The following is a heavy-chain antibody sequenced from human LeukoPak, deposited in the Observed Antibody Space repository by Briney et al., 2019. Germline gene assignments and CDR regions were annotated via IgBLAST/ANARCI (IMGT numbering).Heavy chain of an antibody. J-gene: IGHJ4*02. V-gene: IGHV4-30-4*01. D-gene: IGHD6-13*01. Sequence: PSQTLSPTSTVSGGSISSGDYSWSWIRQPPGKGLEWIGYIYYSGSTYYNPSLKSRVTISVDTSKNQFSLKLSSVTAADTAVYYCAREKAAAGAFVDYWGQGTLVTVSS. CDR3: AREKAAAGAFVDY. CDR1: GGSISSGDYS. CDR2: IYYSGST.